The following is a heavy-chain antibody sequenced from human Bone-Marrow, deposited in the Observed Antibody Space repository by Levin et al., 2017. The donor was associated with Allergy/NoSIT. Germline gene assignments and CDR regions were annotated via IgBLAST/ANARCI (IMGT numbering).Heavy chain of an antibody. J-gene: IGHJ4*02. Sequence: LSLTCAASGFTFSDYYMSWIRQAPGKGLDWVSYISGGGTTIYYADSVKGRFTISRDSSKNSLYLQMNSLRPEDTAVYYCARARNAGLGATGYWGQGTLVTVSS. CDR2: ISGGGTTI. D-gene: IGHD1-26*01. CDR1: GFTFSDYY. CDR3: ARARNAGLGATGY. V-gene: IGHV3-11*01.